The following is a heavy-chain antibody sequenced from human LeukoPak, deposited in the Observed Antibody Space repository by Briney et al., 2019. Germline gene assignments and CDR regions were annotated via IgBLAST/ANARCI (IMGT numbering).Heavy chain of an antibody. CDR3: VRDGGVSGYDLLDY. CDR1: GFTFSNYW. D-gene: IGHD5-12*01. CDR2: IDQDGSEE. J-gene: IGHJ4*02. V-gene: IGHV3-7*01. Sequence: GGSLRLSCAASGFTFSNYWMTWVRQAPGKGLEWVAHIDQDGSEEHYMDSAKARFTISRDNAKNSLSPQMNSLRAEDTVVYYCVRDGGVSGYDLLDYWGQGTLVTVSS.